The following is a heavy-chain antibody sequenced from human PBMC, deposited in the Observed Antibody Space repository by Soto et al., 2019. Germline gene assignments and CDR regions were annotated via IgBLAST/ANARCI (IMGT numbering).Heavy chain of an antibody. CDR2: IYPGDSDT. D-gene: IGHD3-3*01. V-gene: IGHV5-51*01. CDR3: ARGASPDFWSGYYRNWFDP. J-gene: IGHJ5*02. Sequence: GESLKISCKGSGYSFTSYWIGWVRQMPGKGLEWMGIIYPGDSDTRYSPSFQGQVTISADKSISTAYLQWSSLKASDTAMYYCARGASPDFWSGYYRNWFDPWGQGTLVTVS. CDR1: GYSFTSYW.